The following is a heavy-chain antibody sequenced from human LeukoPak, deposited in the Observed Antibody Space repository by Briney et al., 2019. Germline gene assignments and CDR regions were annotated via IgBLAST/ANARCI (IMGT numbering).Heavy chain of an antibody. CDR1: GFTFSSYA. D-gene: IGHD3-3*01. Sequence: GGSLRLSCAASGFTFSSYAMSWVRQAPGKGLEWVSAISGSGGSTYYADSVKGRFTISRDNSKNTLYLQMNSLRAEDTAVYYCANTGYDFWSGYYRAFDIWGQGTMVTVSS. CDR3: ANTGYDFWSGYYRAFDI. CDR2: ISGSGGST. V-gene: IGHV3-23*01. J-gene: IGHJ3*02.